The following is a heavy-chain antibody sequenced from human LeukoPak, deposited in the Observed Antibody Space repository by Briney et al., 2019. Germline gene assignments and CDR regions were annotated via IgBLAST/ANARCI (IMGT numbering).Heavy chain of an antibody. CDR1: GFTYSHYG. V-gene: IGHV3-33*08. CDR2: IWSDGTGK. CDR3: ARDAERGFDYSNSLRY. D-gene: IGHD4-11*01. Sequence: GRSLRLSCAASGFTYSHYGMHWVRQAPGKGLEWVGVIWSDGTGKYYSDAVKGRFSISRDNSRNTLYLQMDSLRGEDTAVYYCARDAERGFDYSNSLRYWGQGILVAVSS. J-gene: IGHJ4*02.